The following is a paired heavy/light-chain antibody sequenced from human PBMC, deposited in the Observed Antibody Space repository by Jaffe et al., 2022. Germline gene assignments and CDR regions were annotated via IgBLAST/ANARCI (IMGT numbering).Heavy chain of an antibody. CDR1: GFSLSTSGMC. Sequence: QVTLRESGPALVKPTQTLTLTCTFSGFSLSTSGMCVSWVRQPPGKALEWLALIDWDDDKYYSTSLKTRLTISKDTSKNQVVLTMTNMDPVDTATYYCARIPLCSGGRGLEGMYYFDYWGQGTLVTVSS. V-gene: IGHV2-70*20. CDR2: IDWDDDK. J-gene: IGHJ4*02. D-gene: IGHD2-15*01. CDR3: ARIPLCSGGRGLEGMYYFDY.
Light chain of an antibody. CDR3: QVWDSSSDL. CDR2: YDS. CDR1: NIGSKS. Sequence: SYVLTQPPSVSVAPGKTARITCGGNNIGSKSVHWYQQKPGQAPVLVIYYDSDRPSGIPERFSGSNSGNTATLTISRVEAGDEADYYCQVWDSSSDLFGGGTKLTVL. J-gene: IGLJ2*01. V-gene: IGLV3-21*04.